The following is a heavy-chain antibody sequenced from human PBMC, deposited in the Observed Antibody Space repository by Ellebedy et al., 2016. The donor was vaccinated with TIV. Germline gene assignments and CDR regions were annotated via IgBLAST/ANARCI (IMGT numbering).Heavy chain of an antibody. CDR1: GYTFTGYY. Sequence: ASVKVSCKASGYTFTGYYMHWVRQAPGQGLEWMGWINPNSGGTNYAQKFQGWVTMTRDTSISTADMELSRLGSDDTAVYYCARGGYGPTGLDYWGQGTLVTVSS. J-gene: IGHJ4*02. CDR3: ARGGYGPTGLDY. D-gene: IGHD5-18*01. V-gene: IGHV1-2*04. CDR2: INPNSGGT.